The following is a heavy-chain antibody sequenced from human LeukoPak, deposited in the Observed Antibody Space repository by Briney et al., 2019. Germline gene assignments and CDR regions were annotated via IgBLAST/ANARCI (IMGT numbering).Heavy chain of an antibody. Sequence: GGSLRLSCAASGFTFSSYAMSWDRQAPGKGLEWVSAISGTGGSTYYADSVKGRFTISRDNSKNTLYLQMNSLRAEDTAVYYCAKGNYYYDSAQVYWGQGTLVTVSS. CDR3: AKGNYYYDSAQVY. CDR1: GFTFSSYA. D-gene: IGHD3-22*01. J-gene: IGHJ4*02. V-gene: IGHV3-23*01. CDR2: ISGTGGST.